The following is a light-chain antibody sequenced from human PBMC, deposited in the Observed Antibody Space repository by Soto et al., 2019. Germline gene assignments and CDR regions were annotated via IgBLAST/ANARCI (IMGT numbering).Light chain of an antibody. CDR1: QSISIW. V-gene: IGKV1-5*01. CDR3: QHYNNYSPT. Sequence: DIQMTQSPSSLSASVGDRVTITCRASQSISIWLAWYQQKPGKAPKLLIYDASSLESGVPSRFSGSGSGTEFTLTISSLQPDDFATYYCQHYNNYSPTFGQGTKVDIK. J-gene: IGKJ1*01. CDR2: DAS.